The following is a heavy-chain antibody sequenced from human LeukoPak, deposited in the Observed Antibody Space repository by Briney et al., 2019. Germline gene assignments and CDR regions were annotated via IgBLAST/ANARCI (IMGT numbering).Heavy chain of an antibody. CDR3: ARDCSSSPTFDY. D-gene: IGHD6-13*01. J-gene: IGHJ4*02. Sequence: ASVNVSCKASGYTFTSYYMHWVRQAAGQGLEEMGIINPSGGSTSYAQKFQGRVTMTRDTSTSTVYMELSSLRSEDTAVYYCARDCSSSPTFDYWGQGTLVTVSS. V-gene: IGHV1-46*01. CDR1: GYTFTSYY. CDR2: INPSGGST.